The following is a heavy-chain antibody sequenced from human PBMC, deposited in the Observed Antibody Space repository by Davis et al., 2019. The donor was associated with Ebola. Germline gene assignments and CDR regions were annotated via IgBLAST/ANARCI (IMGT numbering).Heavy chain of an antibody. CDR3: ARDLRCSGGSCYAPGWFDP. D-gene: IGHD2-15*01. V-gene: IGHV1-18*01. CDR1: GYTFTSYG. Sequence: ASVKVSCKTSGYTFTSYGISWVRQAPGQGLEWMGWISAYNDNTNYAQKFQGRVTMTRDTSTSTVYMELSSLRSEDTAVYYCARDLRCSGGSCYAPGWFDPWGQGTLVTVSS. J-gene: IGHJ5*02. CDR2: ISAYNDNT.